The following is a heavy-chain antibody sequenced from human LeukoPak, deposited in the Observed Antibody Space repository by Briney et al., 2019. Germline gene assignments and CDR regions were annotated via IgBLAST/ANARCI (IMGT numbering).Heavy chain of an antibody. J-gene: IGHJ6*02. D-gene: IGHD2-21*02. CDR2: IYYSGST. CDR3: ARSGVTADYYGMDV. CDR1: GGSISSSNYY. V-gene: IGHV4-39*07. Sequence: SETLSLTRTVSGGSISSSNYYWGWIRQPPGKGLEWIGSIYYSGSTNYNPSLKSRVTISVDTSKNQFSLKLSSVTAADTAVYYCARSGVTADYYGMDVWGQGTTVTVSS.